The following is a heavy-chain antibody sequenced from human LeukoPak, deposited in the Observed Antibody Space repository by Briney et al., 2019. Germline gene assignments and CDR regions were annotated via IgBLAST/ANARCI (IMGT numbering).Heavy chain of an antibody. J-gene: IGHJ4*02. Sequence: PSETLSLTCTVSGASISRDYWSWIRQSPGKGLEWIGYMSYSGSTVYNPSLKSRVTLSLDTSRNQFSLNLNSVSAADTALYFCARQKYYGSGNYYPFDYWGQGTLVTVSS. D-gene: IGHD3-10*01. CDR2: MSYSGST. CDR3: ARQKYYGSGNYYPFDY. CDR1: GASISRDY. V-gene: IGHV4-59*08.